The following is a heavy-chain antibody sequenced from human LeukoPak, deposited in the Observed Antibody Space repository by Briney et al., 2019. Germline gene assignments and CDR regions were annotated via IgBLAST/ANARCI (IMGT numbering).Heavy chain of an antibody. V-gene: IGHV5-51*01. CDR1: GSIFTSYW. J-gene: IGHJ4*02. CDR2: IYPGDSDT. CDR3: ARGTFYDFWSALSY. Sequence: GESLKISCKGSGSIFTSYWIGWVRQMPGKGLEWMGIIYPGDSDTRYSPSFQGQVTISADKSISTAYLQWSSLKASDTATYYCARGTFYDFWSALSYWGQGTLVTVSS. D-gene: IGHD3-3*01.